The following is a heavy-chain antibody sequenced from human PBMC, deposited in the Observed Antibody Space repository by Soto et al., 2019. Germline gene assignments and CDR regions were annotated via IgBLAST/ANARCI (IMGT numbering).Heavy chain of an antibody. CDR2: IIPIFGTA. D-gene: IGHD2-21*02. Sequence: QVQLVQSGAEVKKPGSSVKVSCKASGGTFSSYAISWVRQAPGQGLEWMGGIIPIFGTANYAQKFQGRVTLTAAESTSTAYLELSSLRSEDTAVYYCARRGDSVLSRSCFDTWGQGTLVTVPS. J-gene: IGHJ5*02. CDR1: GGTFSSYA. CDR3: ARRGDSVLSRSCFDT. V-gene: IGHV1-69*12.